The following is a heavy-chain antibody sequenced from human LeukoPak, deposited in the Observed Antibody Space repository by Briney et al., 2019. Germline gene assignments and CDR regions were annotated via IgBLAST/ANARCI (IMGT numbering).Heavy chain of an antibody. V-gene: IGHV1-69*04. CDR3: ARDWTFYYYDSSGYSNWFDP. CDR2: IIPILGIA. J-gene: IGHJ5*02. CDR1: GGTFSSYA. D-gene: IGHD3-22*01. Sequence: SVKVSCKASGGTFSSYAISWVRQAPGQGLEWMGRIIPILGIANYAQKFQGRVTITADKSTSTAYMELSSLRSEDTAVYYCARDWTFYYYDSSGYSNWFDPWGQGTLVTVSP.